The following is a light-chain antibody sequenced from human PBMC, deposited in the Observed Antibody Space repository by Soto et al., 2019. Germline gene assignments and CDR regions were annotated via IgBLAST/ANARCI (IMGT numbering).Light chain of an antibody. CDR3: PQYGSSPT. V-gene: IGKV3-20*01. Sequence: EDVLKMSPGTLSLSQGEGATLSCRASQGLGSTYLAWYQHKPGQAPSPLIYAESSRAPGIPDRFSGSGSGTDFTLTISRLEPDDFAVYYCPQYGSSPTFGQGTRLDI. CDR2: AES. CDR1: QGLGSTY. J-gene: IGKJ5*01.